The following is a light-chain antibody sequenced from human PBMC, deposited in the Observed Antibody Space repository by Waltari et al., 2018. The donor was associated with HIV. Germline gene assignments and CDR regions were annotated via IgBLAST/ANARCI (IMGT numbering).Light chain of an antibody. Sequence: DMVMTQSPLYLPVTPGESAAISCTSHKSLLHSSGFHYLDWYLQKPGRSPQLLIYWTSHRDSGVSDRFSGSGSGTEFALRISRVEAEDVGFYFCMQSLQTPLTFGGGTRVDIK. CDR2: WTS. V-gene: IGKV2-28*01. J-gene: IGKJ4*01. CDR3: MQSLQTPLT. CDR1: KSLLHSSGFHY.